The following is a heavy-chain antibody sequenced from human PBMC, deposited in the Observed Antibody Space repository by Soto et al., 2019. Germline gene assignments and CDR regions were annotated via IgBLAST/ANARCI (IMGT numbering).Heavy chain of an antibody. D-gene: IGHD3-22*01. V-gene: IGHV5-10-1*01. CDR2: IDPSDSQT. CDR3: ARQIYDSDTGPNFQYYFDS. CDR1: GYSFAGYW. Sequence: PGESLKISCKGSGYSFAGYWITWVLQKPGKGLEWMGRIDPSDSQTYYSPSFRGHVTISATKSITTVFLEWSSLRASDTAMYYCARQIYDSDTGPNFQYYFDSWGQGTLVTVSS. J-gene: IGHJ4*02.